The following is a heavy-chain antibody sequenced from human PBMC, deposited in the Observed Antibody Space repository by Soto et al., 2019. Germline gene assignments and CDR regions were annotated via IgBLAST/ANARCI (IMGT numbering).Heavy chain of an antibody. V-gene: IGHV4-34*01. CDR2: INHSGST. Sequence: SETLSLTCAVYGGSFSGYYWSWIRQPPGKGLEWIGEINHSGSTNYNPSLKSRVTISVDTSKNKFSLKLSSVSAAYTAVYYCARSFSARYYFDYWGQGTLVTVSS. CDR3: ARSFSARYYFDY. D-gene: IGHD3-9*01. CDR1: GGSFSGYY. J-gene: IGHJ4*02.